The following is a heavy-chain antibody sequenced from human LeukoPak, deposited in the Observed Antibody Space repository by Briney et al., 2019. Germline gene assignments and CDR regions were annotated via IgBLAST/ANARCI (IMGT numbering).Heavy chain of an antibody. Sequence: SQTLSLTCAISGDSVSSDTTAWNWIRQSPSRGLEWLGRAYYTSEWITNYAVSVRSRITVNPNTSNNQFSLQLNSVTTVDTAVYYCARVYSAHGMNVWGPGTTVTVS. J-gene: IGHJ6*02. V-gene: IGHV6-1*01. CDR2: AYYTSEWIT. D-gene: IGHD2-8*01. CDR1: GDSVSSDTTA. CDR3: ARVYSAHGMNV.